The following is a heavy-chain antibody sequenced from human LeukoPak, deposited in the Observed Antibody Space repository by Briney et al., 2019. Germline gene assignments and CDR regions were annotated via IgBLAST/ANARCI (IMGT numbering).Heavy chain of an antibody. D-gene: IGHD2/OR15-2a*01. V-gene: IGHV1-2*02. J-gene: IGHJ6*02. CDR2: INPKSGGT. CDR3: AKDRENFIPETTFFYNYGLDV. Sequence: ASVKVSCKASGYTFTGYYIHWVRQAPGQGLEWMGWINPKSGGTIYAQKFRGRVTITRDTPISTAYMEVSRLGSDDTAVYFCAKDRENFIPETTFFYNYGLDVWGQGTTVTVSS. CDR1: GYTFTGYY.